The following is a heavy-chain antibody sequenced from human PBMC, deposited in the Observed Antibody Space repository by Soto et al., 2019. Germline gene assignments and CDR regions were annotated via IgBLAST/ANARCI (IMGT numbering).Heavy chain of an antibody. J-gene: IGHJ5*02. CDR1: GGSISSSNYY. D-gene: IGHD1-26*01. CDR2: IYYSGST. V-gene: IGHV4-39*01. Sequence: QLQLQESGPGLVKPSETLSLTCTVSGGSISSSNYYWGWIRQPPGKGLEWIGSIYYSGSTYYNPSLNSRVTISVDTSKNQFSLKLSSVTAADTAVYYCATQEVGGSYVYTFDPWGQGTLVTVSS. CDR3: ATQEVGGSYVYTFDP.